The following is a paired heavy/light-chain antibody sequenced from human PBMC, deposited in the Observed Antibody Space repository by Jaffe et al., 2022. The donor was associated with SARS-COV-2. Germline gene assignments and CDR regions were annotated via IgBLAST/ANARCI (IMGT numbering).Light chain of an antibody. Sequence: QSALAQPASVSGSPGQSITIFCTGTTSDVGSYNLVSWYQHLPGKVPKIIIYEVRERPSGVSSRFSGSKSGNTATLIISGLQAEDEADYYCCSYAGTSTFVCGSGTTVSVL. CDR1: TSDVGSYNL. J-gene: IGLJ1*01. V-gene: IGLV2-23*02. CDR2: EVR. CDR3: CSYAGTSTFV.
Heavy chain of an antibody. V-gene: IGHV3-30*09. CDR3: TARAGATAHPFVY. D-gene: IGHD1-26*01. CDR2: ISDDGSNK. CDR1: GFTFRTYA. Sequence: QVQLLESGGGLGQPGRSLRLSCAASGFTFRTYAMHWVRLAPGKGLEWVAVISDDGSNKYYTDSVKGRFAISRDNFKNILYLQMNSLRREDTALYFCTARAGATAHPFVYWGRGALVTVSS. J-gene: IGHJ4*02.